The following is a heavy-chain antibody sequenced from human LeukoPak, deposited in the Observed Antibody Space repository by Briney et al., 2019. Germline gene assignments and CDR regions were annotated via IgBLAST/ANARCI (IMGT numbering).Heavy chain of an antibody. Sequence: SETLSLTCTVSGGSISSSSYYWGWIRQPPGKGLEWIGSIYYSGSTYYNPSLKSRVTISVDTSKNQFSLKLSSVTAADTAVYYCARPTTVVTPAYWYFDLWGRGTLVTVSS. CDR2: IYYSGST. D-gene: IGHD4-23*01. J-gene: IGHJ2*01. CDR1: GGSISSSSYY. V-gene: IGHV4-39*01. CDR3: ARPTTVVTPAYWYFDL.